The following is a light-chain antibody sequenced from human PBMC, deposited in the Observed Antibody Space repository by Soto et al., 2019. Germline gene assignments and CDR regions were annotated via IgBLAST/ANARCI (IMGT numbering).Light chain of an antibody. CDR3: SSYTSNNTLL. CDR2: DVS. CDR1: SSDVGGYSY. J-gene: IGLJ1*01. Sequence: QSALPQPASVSGSPGQSIAISCIGTSSDVGGYSYVSWYQQYQGKAPKLMIYDVSNRPSGVSNRFSGSKSGNTASLTISGLQAEDEADYYCSSYTSNNTLLFGIGTKVTVL. V-gene: IGLV2-14*03.